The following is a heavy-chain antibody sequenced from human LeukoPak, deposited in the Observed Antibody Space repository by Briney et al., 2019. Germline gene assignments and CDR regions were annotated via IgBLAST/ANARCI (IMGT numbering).Heavy chain of an antibody. CDR3: AKASSARPYSSSWPTEFDY. CDR2: IGSDGNK. Sequence: GGSLRLSCAASGXTFSDCAMSWVRQAPGKGLEWVSSIGSDGNKHYSESVKGRFAISRDNSNNTLFLQMSSLRAEDTALYYCAKASSARPYSSSWPTEFDYWGQGTLVTVSS. D-gene: IGHD6-13*01. J-gene: IGHJ4*02. V-gene: IGHV3-23*01. CDR1: GXTFSDCA.